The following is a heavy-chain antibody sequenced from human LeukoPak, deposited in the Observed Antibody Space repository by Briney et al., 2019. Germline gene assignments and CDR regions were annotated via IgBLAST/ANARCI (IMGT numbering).Heavy chain of an antibody. CDR2: IRYDGSNK. CDR1: GFTFSCYG. D-gene: IGHD4-17*01. J-gene: IGHJ4*02. Sequence: GGSLRLSCAASGFTFSCYGMHWVRQAPGKGLEWVAFIRYDGSNKYYADSVKGRFTISRDNSKNTLYLQMNSLRAEDTAVYYCAKVRDYGDHFFDYWGQGTLVTVSS. V-gene: IGHV3-30*02. CDR3: AKVRDYGDHFFDY.